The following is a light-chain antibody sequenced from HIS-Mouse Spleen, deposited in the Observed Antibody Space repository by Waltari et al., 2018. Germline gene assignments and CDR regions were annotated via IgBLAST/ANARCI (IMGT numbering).Light chain of an antibody. J-gene: IGKJ2*01. CDR2: WAS. V-gene: IGKV4-1*01. CDR1: QSVLYSSNNKNY. Sequence: DIVMTQSPDSLAVSLGERATINCKSSQSVLYSSNNKNYLALYQKKPGQPPKLLIYWASSRESGVPDRFSGSGSGTDFTLTISSLQAEDVAVYYCQQYYSTPYTFGQGTKLEIK. CDR3: QQYYSTPYT.